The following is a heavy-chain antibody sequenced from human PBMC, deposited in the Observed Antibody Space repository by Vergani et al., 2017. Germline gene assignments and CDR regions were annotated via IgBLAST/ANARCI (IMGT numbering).Heavy chain of an antibody. J-gene: IGHJ4*02. CDR2: ISSSSSYI. CDR3: ARVLGYCNSASCQEY. Sequence: VQLVESGGGVVQPGGSLRLSCAASGFTFIMHAMRWVRQAPGKGLEWVSSISSSSSYIYYADSVKGRFTISRDNAKNSLYLQMNSLRAEDTAVYYCARVLGYCNSASCQEYWGQGTLVTVSS. CDR1: GFTFIMHA. V-gene: IGHV3-21*01. D-gene: IGHD2-2*01.